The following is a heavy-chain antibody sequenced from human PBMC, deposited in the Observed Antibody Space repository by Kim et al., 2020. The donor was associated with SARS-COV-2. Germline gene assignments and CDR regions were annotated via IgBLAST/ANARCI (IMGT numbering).Heavy chain of an antibody. CDR3: TRDQGRSDY. D-gene: IGHD2-15*01. V-gene: IGHV3-7*05. J-gene: IGHJ4*02. CDR2: INQDGSET. CDR1: GFTLSTYW. Sequence: GGSLRLSCVVSGFTLSTYWMNWVRQSPGKGLEWVANINQDGSETYYMDSVKGRFTISRDNAKNLLYLQMNSLRVEDSAVYYCTRDQGRSDYWGQGTLVTVSS.